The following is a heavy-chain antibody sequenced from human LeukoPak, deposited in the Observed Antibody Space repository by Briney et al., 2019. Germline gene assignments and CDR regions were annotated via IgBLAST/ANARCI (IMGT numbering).Heavy chain of an antibody. D-gene: IGHD3-9*01. CDR1: GFTFSGST. V-gene: IGHV3-21*01. Sequence: GGSLRLSCAASGFTFSGSTMNWVRQAPGKGLEWVSFISTSSSYIYFADSVRGRFTISRDNAKNSLYLQMNSLRAEDTAVYYCARGGLYYDILTGIDYWGQGTLVTVSS. J-gene: IGHJ4*02. CDR3: ARGGLYYDILTGIDY. CDR2: ISTSSSYI.